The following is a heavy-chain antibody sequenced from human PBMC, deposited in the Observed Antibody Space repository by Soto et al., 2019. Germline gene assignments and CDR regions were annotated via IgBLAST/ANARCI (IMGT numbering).Heavy chain of an antibody. J-gene: IGHJ1*01. V-gene: IGHV1-69*13. CDR1: GGTFSSYA. Sequence: SVKVSCKASGGTFSSYAISWVRQAPGQGLEWMGGIIPIFGTANYAQKFQGRVTITADESTSTAYMELSSLRSEDTAVYYCASTESIVVVTPIVFEPAQHWGQGTLGSVSS. CDR2: IIPIFGTA. CDR3: ASTESIVVVTPIVFEPAQH. D-gene: IGHD2-21*02.